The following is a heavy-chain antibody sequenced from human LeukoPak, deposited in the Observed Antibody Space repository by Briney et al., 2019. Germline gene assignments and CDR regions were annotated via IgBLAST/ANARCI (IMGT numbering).Heavy chain of an antibody. CDR3: ARDRTDIVVVPSAMGLDY. CDR2: ISYDGSNK. J-gene: IGHJ4*02. V-gene: IGHV3-30-3*01. CDR1: GFTFSSHA. D-gene: IGHD2-2*01. Sequence: GGSLRLSCAASGFTFSSHAMHWVRQAPGKGLEWVAVISYDGSNKYYPDSVKGRFTISRDNSKNTLYLQMNSLRAEDTAVYSCARDRTDIVVVPSAMGLDYWGQGTLVTVSS.